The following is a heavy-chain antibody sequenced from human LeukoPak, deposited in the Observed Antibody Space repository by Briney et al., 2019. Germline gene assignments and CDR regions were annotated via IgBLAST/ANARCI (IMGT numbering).Heavy chain of an antibody. V-gene: IGHV3-11*01. CDR3: TTDRVYSYDSSGYYLGGDFDY. CDR2: ISSSGSTI. Sequence: GGSLRLSCAASGFTFSDYYMSWIRQAPGKGLEWVSYISSSGSTIYYADSVKGRFTISRDNAKNSLYLQMNSLKTEDTAVYYCTTDRVYSYDSSGYYLGGDFDYWGQGTLVTVSS. J-gene: IGHJ4*02. CDR1: GFTFSDYY. D-gene: IGHD3-22*01.